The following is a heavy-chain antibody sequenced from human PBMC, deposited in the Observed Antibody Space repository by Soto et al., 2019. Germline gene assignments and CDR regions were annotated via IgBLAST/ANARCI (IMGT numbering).Heavy chain of an antibody. CDR2: ITSSGSAT. CDR1: GFTFNDYS. J-gene: IGHJ4*02. V-gene: IGHV3-11*04. D-gene: IGHD4-17*01. Sequence: PGGSLRLSCTASGFTFNDYSMSWIRQAPGKGLEWLSYITSSGSATYYADSVKGRFTISRDNAKNSLFLQVNSLRPEDTAVYYCARDLNYGLFDYWGQGTLVTVSS. CDR3: ARDLNYGLFDY.